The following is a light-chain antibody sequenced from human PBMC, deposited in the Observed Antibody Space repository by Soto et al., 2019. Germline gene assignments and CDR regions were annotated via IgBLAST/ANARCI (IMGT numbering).Light chain of an antibody. Sequence: ENVLTQSPDTLSLSPGERATLSCRASQSVSNNYLIWYQQKPGQAPRLLMFGASHRAPGIPDTFSGSGSGTDFTLTISRLEPEDLAVYYCQQYGDSPLFTFGPGTKVEIK. CDR1: QSVSNNY. CDR3: QQYGDSPLFT. V-gene: IGKV3-20*01. CDR2: GAS. J-gene: IGKJ3*01.